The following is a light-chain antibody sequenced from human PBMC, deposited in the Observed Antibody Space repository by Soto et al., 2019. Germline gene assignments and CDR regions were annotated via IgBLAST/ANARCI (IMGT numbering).Light chain of an antibody. CDR2: GNN. CDR3: TTGDNSLNGYV. Sequence: QSVLTQPPSASGTPGQRVTISCSGSNSNVGSNTVHLYQHLPGTAPKLLIYGNNQRPSGVPDRFSGSTSGTSASLAISGLRSENDSVYYCTTGDNSLNGYVFGTGPKATLL. V-gene: IGLV1-44*01. CDR1: NSNVGSNT. J-gene: IGLJ1*01.